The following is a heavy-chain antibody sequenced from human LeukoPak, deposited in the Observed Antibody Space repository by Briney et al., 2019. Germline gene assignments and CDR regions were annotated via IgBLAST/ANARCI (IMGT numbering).Heavy chain of an antibody. Sequence: SVKVSCKASGGTFGSYAISWVRQAPGQGLEWMGGIIPIFGTANYAQKFQGRVTITADESTSTAYMELSSLRSEDTAVYYCARMGSGYRAYFDYWGQGTLVTVSS. CDR3: ARMGSGYRAYFDY. J-gene: IGHJ4*02. CDR2: IIPIFGTA. D-gene: IGHD3-22*01. V-gene: IGHV1-69*01. CDR1: GGTFGSYA.